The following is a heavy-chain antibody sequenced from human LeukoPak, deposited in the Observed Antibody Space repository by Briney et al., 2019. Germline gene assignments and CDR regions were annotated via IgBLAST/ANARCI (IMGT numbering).Heavy chain of an antibody. V-gene: IGHV4-59*08. D-gene: IGHD3-22*01. CDR3: ARHLYDSSGYYYFDY. CDR1: GGSISSYY. J-gene: IGHJ4*02. CDR2: IYYSGST. Sequence: SETLSLTCTVSGGSISSYYWSWIRQPPGKGLKWIGYIYYSGSTNYNPSLKSRVTISVDTSKNQFSLKLSSVTAADTAVYYCARHLYDSSGYYYFDYWGQGTLVTVSS.